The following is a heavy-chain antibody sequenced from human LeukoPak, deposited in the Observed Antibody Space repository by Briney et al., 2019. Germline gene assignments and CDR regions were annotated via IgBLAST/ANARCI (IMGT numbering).Heavy chain of an antibody. CDR1: GGSFSCYY. J-gene: IGHJ4*02. V-gene: IGHV4-34*01. D-gene: IGHD6-19*01. CDR2: INHSGST. CDR3: ARETKYSSGWYDY. Sequence: ETLSLTCAVYGGSFSCYYWSWIRPPPGKGVEWIGEINHSGSTNYNPSLKSRVTISVDTSKTHFSLKLSSVTAADTAVYYCARETKYSSGWYDYWGQGTLVTVSS.